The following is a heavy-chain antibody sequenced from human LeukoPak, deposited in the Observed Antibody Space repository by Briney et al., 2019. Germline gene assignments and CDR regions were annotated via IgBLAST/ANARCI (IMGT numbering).Heavy chain of an antibody. Sequence: GESLKTSCKGSGYSFTSYWIGWARQMPGKGLDWMWINYPGDSDTRYSPSFQGQVTISADKSISTAYLQWSSLKASDTAMYYCARHPKYYDSSGYYPYWGQGTLVTVSS. CDR3: ARHPKYYDSSGYYPY. CDR1: GYSFTSYW. J-gene: IGHJ4*02. D-gene: IGHD3-22*01. V-gene: IGHV5-51*01. CDR2: NYPGDSDT.